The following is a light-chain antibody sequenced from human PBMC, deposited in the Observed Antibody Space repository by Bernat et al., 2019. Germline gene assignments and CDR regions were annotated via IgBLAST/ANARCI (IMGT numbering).Light chain of an antibody. CDR1: SSDIGSYNY. J-gene: IGLJ3*02. V-gene: IGLV2-14*03. CDR2: AVA. Sequence: QSALTQPASVSGSPGQSITISCIGTSSDIGSYNYVSWYQQHPGKAPNLLIYAVANRPSGVSDRFSGSKSGNTASLTISGLRPEDEADYYCSSVSITSTPVVFGGGT. CDR3: SSVSITSTPVV.